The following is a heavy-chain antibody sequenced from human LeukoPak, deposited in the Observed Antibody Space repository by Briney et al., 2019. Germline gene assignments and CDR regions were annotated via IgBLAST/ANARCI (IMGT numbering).Heavy chain of an antibody. J-gene: IGHJ4*02. V-gene: IGHV3-23*01. CDR1: GFPFSSYA. Sequence: TGGSLRLSCAASGFPFSSYAMSWVRQAPGKGLEGVSGITGNGGRIYYADSVKGRFTISRDNSKNTLYLQMNNLRAEDTAVYYCAKDGTYFDYWGQGTLVAVSS. CDR2: ITGNGGRI. CDR3: AKDGTYFDY.